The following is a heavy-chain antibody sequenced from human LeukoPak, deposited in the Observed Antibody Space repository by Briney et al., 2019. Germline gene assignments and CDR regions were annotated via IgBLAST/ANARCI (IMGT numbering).Heavy chain of an antibody. D-gene: IGHD2-21*02. CDR2: ISGSGGST. CDR3: AKDLWGYCGGDCYIDY. Sequence: GGSLRLSCAASGFTFSSYAMSWVRQAPGKGLEWVSAISGSGGSTYYADSVKGRFTISRDNSKNTLYLQMNSLRAEDTAVYYCAKDLWGYCGGDCYIDYWGQGTLVTVSS. CDR1: GFTFSSYA. V-gene: IGHV3-23*01. J-gene: IGHJ4*02.